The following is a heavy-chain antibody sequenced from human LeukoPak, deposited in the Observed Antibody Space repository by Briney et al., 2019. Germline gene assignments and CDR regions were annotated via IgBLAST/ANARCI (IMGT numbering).Heavy chain of an antibody. CDR1: GGSISTNYW. CDR3: ARGLGI. J-gene: IGHJ4*02. V-gene: IGHV4-4*02. CDR2: IHHSGST. Sequence: SGTLSLTCAVFGGSISTNYWWNWVRQPPGKGLEWLGEIHHSGSTNYNPSLQSRVSISLDKSKNQFSLKMRFVTAADTAVYYCARGLGIRGQGTLLTVSS. D-gene: IGHD6-19*01.